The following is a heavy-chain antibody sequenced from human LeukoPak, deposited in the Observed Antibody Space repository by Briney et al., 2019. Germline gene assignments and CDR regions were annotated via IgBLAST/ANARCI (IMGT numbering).Heavy chain of an antibody. CDR2: IGYSGTT. J-gene: IGHJ1*01. CDR3: ARIGGVSHH. D-gene: IGHD3-10*01. CDR1: GASVSSDGFW. V-gene: IGHV4-61*03. Sequence: PSETLSLTCAVSGASVSSDGFWWNWVRQPPGKGLEWIGQIGYSGTTNYKPSLKSRLTISTAASNNHFSLRLTSVTPADTAVYYCARIGGVSHHWGQGTLVTVSS.